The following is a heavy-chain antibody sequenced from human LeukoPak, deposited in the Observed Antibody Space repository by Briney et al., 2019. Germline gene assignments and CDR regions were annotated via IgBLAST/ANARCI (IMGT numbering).Heavy chain of an antibody. J-gene: IGHJ6*03. V-gene: IGHV4-59*01. CDR3: ARGRGSGKVVRKYYYYMDV. D-gene: IGHD4-23*01. Sequence: SSETLSLTCTVSGGSISSYYWSWIRQPPGKGLEWVGYIYYSGSTNYNPSLKSRVTISVDTSKNQFSLKLSSVTAADTAVYYCARGRGSGKVVRKYYYYMDVWGKGTTVTVSS. CDR2: IYYSGST. CDR1: GGSISSYY.